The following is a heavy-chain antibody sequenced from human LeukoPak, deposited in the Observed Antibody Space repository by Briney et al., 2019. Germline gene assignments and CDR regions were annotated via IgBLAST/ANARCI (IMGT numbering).Heavy chain of an antibody. CDR3: ARVAERLDDLDY. V-gene: IGHV3-30*04. CDR1: GFTFSSYA. CDR2: ISYDGSNK. Sequence: PGRSLRLSCAASGFTFSSYAMHWVRQAPGKGLEWVAVISYDGSNKYYADSVKGRFTISRDNSKNTLYLQMNSLRAEDTAVYYCARVAERLDDLDYWGQGTLVTVSS. J-gene: IGHJ4*02. D-gene: IGHD6-25*01.